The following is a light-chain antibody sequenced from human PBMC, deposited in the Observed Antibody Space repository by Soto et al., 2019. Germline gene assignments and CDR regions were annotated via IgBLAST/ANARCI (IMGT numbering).Light chain of an antibody. J-gene: IGLJ1*01. CDR2: SNS. V-gene: IGLV1-44*01. CDR1: RSNIGTNT. CDR3: AAWDDSLNYV. Sequence: QSALTQPPSASGTPGQRVTISCSGSRSNIGTNTVNWYQQLPGTAPKLLIYSNSQRPSGVPDRFSGSKSGTSASLAISGLQSEDETDYYCAAWDDSLNYVFGTGTKATV.